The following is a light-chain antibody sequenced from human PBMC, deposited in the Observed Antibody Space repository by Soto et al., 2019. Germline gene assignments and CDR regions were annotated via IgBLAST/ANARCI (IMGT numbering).Light chain of an antibody. CDR3: QQRTNWLT. J-gene: IGKJ4*01. V-gene: IGKV3D-20*02. Sequence: EIVLTQSPGTLSVSPGESATLSCRASQGINGNYLAWTQQKPGQPPRLLIYGASTRATGIPDRFSGGGSGTDFTLTISSLEPEDFAVYYCQQRTNWLTFGGGTRVEI. CDR1: QGINGNY. CDR2: GAS.